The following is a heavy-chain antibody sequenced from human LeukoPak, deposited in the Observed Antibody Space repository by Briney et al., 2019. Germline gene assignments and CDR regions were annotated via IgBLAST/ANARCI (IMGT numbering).Heavy chain of an antibody. D-gene: IGHD3-9*01. CDR2: ISSSSSYI. V-gene: IGHV3-21*04. CDR3: VSYVNYDILTGYYFDY. J-gene: IGHJ4*02. CDR1: GFTFSSYS. Sequence: GGSLRLSCAASGFTFSSYSMNWVRQAPGKGLEWVSSISSSSSYIYYADSVKGRFTISRDNSKNILYLEMNSLRAEDTAVYYCVSYVNYDILTGYYFDYWGQGTLVTVSS.